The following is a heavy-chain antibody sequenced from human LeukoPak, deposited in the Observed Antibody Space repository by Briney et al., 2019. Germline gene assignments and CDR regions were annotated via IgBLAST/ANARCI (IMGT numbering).Heavy chain of an antibody. J-gene: IGHJ4*02. CDR1: GGSISSYYW. D-gene: IGHD3-3*01. CDR2: IYWNDDK. V-gene: IGHV2-5*01. Sequence: TLSLTCTVSGGSISSYYWSWIRQPPGKALEWLALIYWNDDKRYSPSLKSRLTITKDTSKNQVVLTMTNMDPVDTATYYCAHRLDDFWSGYYPWYFDYWGQGTLVTVSS. CDR3: AHRLDDFWSGYYPWYFDY.